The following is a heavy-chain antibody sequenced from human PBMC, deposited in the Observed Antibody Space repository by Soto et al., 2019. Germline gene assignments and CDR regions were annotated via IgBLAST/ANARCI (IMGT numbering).Heavy chain of an antibody. CDR3: ATQEVGGSYVYTFDP. D-gene: IGHD1-26*01. CDR2: IYFSGRT. J-gene: IGHJ5*02. CDR1: GGSVSGGSYY. Sequence: SETLSLTCTVSGGSVSGGSYYWNWIRQPPGKGLEWIGYIYFSGRTNYNPSLKSRVTISIDTSKNHFSLKLGSVTAADTAVYYCATQEVGGSYVYTFDPWGQGTLVTVSS. V-gene: IGHV4-61*03.